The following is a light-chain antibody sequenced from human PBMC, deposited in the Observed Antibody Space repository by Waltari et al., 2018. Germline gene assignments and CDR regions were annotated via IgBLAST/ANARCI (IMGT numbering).Light chain of an antibody. Sequence: QPVLTPPPSASASLGASVTLTCTLTSGHSTYKVDCYQQRPGKGPRFVMRVGTGGIVGSKGDGIPDRFSVLGSGLNRYLTIKNIQEEDESDYHCGADHGSGSSFVYVFGTGTKVTVL. V-gene: IGLV9-49*03. CDR3: GADHGSGSSFVYV. J-gene: IGLJ1*01. CDR1: SGHSTYK. CDR2: VGTGGIVG.